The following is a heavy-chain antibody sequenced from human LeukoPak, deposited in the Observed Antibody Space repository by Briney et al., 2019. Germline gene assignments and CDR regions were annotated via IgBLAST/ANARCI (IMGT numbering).Heavy chain of an antibody. CDR3: AKAAGRGYNYGDYFDY. V-gene: IGHV3-23*01. CDR1: GFTFSSHA. CDR2: ISGSGGST. Sequence: GGSLGLSCAASGFTFSSHAMSWVRQAPGKGLEWVSAISGSGGSTYYADSVKGRFTISRDNSKNTLYLQMNSLRAEDTDVYYCAKAAGRGYNYGDYFDYWGQGTLVTVSS. J-gene: IGHJ4*02. D-gene: IGHD5-18*01.